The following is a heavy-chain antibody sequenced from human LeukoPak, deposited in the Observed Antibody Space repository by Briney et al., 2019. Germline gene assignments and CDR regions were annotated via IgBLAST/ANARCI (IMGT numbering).Heavy chain of an antibody. J-gene: IGHJ4*02. CDR1: GYTFTSYD. CDR3: AIRTPVDIVATLGERVKKGLDY. CDR2: MNPNSGNT. V-gene: IGHV1-8*01. D-gene: IGHD5-12*01. Sequence: ASVKVSCKASGYTFTSYDVNWLRQATGQGPEWMGWMNPNSGNTGYAQKFQGRVTMTRNTSMSTAYLELSSLRSEDTAMYYCAIRTPVDIVATLGERVKKGLDYWGQGTLVTVSP.